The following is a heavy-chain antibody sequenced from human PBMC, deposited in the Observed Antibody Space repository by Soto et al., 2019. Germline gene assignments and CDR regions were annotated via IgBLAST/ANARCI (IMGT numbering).Heavy chain of an antibody. J-gene: IGHJ5*02. CDR1: GGSISSYY. CDR3: ARRAFPSSSSPGGEENWFDP. V-gene: IGHV4-59*08. CDR2: IYYSGST. Sequence: SETLSLTCTVSGGSISSYYWSWIRQPPGKGLEWIGYIYYSGSTNYNPSLKSRVTISVDTSKNQFSLKLSSVTAADTAVYYCARRAFPSSSSPGGEENWFDPWGQGTLVTVSS. D-gene: IGHD6-6*01.